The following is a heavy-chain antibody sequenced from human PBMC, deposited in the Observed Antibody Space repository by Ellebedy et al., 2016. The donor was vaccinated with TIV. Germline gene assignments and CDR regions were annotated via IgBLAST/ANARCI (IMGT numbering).Heavy chain of an antibody. J-gene: IGHJ4*02. CDR2: ISGSGGST. Sequence: GESLKISXAASGFTFSSYAMSWVRQAPGKGLEWVSAISGSGGSTYYADSVKGRFTISRDNSKNTLYLQMNSLRAEDTAVYYCAKVSGYYHPVDLDYWGQGTLVTVSS. V-gene: IGHV3-23*01. CDR1: GFTFSSYA. D-gene: IGHD3-22*01. CDR3: AKVSGYYHPVDLDY.